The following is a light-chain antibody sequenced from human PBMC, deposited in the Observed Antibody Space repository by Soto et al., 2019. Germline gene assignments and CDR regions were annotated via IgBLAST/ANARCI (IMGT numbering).Light chain of an antibody. CDR2: DVS. J-gene: IGLJ2*01. V-gene: IGLV2-14*01. CDR3: SSYTGSSTLVV. CDR1: SSDVGGYNY. Sequence: QSALTQPASVSGSPGQSITISCTGTSSDVGGYNYVSWYQQHPGKPPKLMIYDVSNRPSGVSNRFSGSKSGNTASLTISGLQAEDEADYYCSSYTGSSTLVVFGGGTKLTVL.